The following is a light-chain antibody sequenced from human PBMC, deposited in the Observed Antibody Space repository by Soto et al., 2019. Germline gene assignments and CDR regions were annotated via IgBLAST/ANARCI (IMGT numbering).Light chain of an antibody. CDR1: QSVRNS. CDR3: QQRSSWPIT. J-gene: IGKJ5*01. Sequence: EIVLTQSPATLSLSPGERATLSCRASQSVRNSLIWYQQKPGQAPRLLIYDVSNRATGIPARFSGSGSETDFTVTISSLEPEDFAVYYCQQRSSWPITFGQGTRLEIK. V-gene: IGKV3-11*01. CDR2: DVS.